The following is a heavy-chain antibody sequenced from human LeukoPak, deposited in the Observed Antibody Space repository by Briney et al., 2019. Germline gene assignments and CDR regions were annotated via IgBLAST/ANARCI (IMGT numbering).Heavy chain of an antibody. CDR2: VSQSGST. D-gene: IGHD4-11*01. V-gene: IGHV4-38-2*02. Sequence: SETLPLTCTVSGYSLRSGYHRAWFRQPPGKGLEWIGSVSQSGSTYDNPSLKSRVTMSMDTSKNQFSVKMRAVTAADTAVYYCARSELNDYSRFWGQGILVAVSS. CDR1: GYSLRSGYH. J-gene: IGHJ4*02. CDR3: ARSELNDYSRF.